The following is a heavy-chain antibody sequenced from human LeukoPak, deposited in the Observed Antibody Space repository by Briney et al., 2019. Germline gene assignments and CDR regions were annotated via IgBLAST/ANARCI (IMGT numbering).Heavy chain of an antibody. D-gene: IGHD6-6*01. CDR2: ISSSSSYI. CDR1: GFTFSSYS. CDR3: ASVVAARRGY. J-gene: IGHJ4*02. Sequence: GESLTLSCAASGFTFSSYSMNWVRQAPGKGLEWVSSISSSSSYIYYAGSVKGRFTISRDNAENSLCLQMNSLRAEDTAVYYCASVVAARRGYWGQGTLVTVSS. V-gene: IGHV3-21*01.